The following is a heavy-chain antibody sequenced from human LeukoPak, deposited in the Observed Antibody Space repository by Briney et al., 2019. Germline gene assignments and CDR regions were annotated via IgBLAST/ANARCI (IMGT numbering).Heavy chain of an antibody. D-gene: IGHD4-17*01. Sequence: AGGSLRLSCAASGFIFSSYWMSWVRQAPGKGLEWVANIKQDGSEKYYVDSVKGRFTISRDNSKNTLYLQMGSLRAEDMAVYYCARERGVGDYPPDAFDIWGQGTMVTVSS. CDR1: GFIFSSYW. CDR2: IKQDGSEK. J-gene: IGHJ3*02. CDR3: ARERGVGDYPPDAFDI. V-gene: IGHV3-7*01.